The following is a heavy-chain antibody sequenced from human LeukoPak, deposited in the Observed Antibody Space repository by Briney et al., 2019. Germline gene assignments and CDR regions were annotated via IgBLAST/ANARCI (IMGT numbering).Heavy chain of an antibody. V-gene: IGHV4-30-2*01. D-gene: IGHD3-3*01. J-gene: IGHJ3*02. CDR2: IYHSGST. Sequence: SQTLSLTCTVSGGSISSGGYYWSWIRQPPGKGLEWIGYIYHSGSTYYNPSLKSRVTISVDRSKNQFSLKLSSVTAADTAVYYCARLNVLRFLEWLSDDAFDIWGQGTMVTVSS. CDR3: ARLNVLRFLEWLSDDAFDI. CDR1: GGSISSGGYY.